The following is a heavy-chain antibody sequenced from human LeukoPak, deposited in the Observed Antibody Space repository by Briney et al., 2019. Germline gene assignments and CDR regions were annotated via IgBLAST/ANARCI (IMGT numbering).Heavy chain of an antibody. CDR3: ARNLWFGEPIDY. V-gene: IGHV1-8*01. Sequence: ASVKVSCKASGYTFTSYDINWVRQATGQGLEWMGWMNPNSGNTGYAQKFQGRVTMTRNTSISTAYMELSSLRSEDTAEYYCARNLWFGEPIDYWGQGTLVTVSS. D-gene: IGHD3-10*01. CDR1: GYTFTSYD. CDR2: MNPNSGNT. J-gene: IGHJ4*02.